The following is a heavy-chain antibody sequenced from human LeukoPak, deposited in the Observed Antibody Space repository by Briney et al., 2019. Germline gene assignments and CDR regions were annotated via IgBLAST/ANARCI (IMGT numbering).Heavy chain of an antibody. D-gene: IGHD3-3*01. V-gene: IGHV3-30*03. CDR3: ASDMSYSGYYIDY. CDR2: ISYDGSNK. CDR1: GFTFSSYG. Sequence: PGGSLRLSCAASGFTFSSYGMHWVRQAPGKGLEWVAVISYDGSNKYYADSVKGRFTISRDNSKNTLYLQMNSLSPEDTAVYYCASDMSYSGYYIDYWGQGTLVTVSS. J-gene: IGHJ4*02.